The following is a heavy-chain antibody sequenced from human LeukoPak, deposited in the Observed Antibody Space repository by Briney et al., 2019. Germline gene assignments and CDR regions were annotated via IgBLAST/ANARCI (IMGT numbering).Heavy chain of an antibody. CDR2: INHSGST. V-gene: IGHV4-34*01. CDR1: GGSFSGYY. J-gene: IGHJ4*02. CDR3: ARTYYDYVWGSYRYSPFDY. Sequence: SETLSLTCAVYGGSFSGYYWSWIRQPPGKGLEWIGEINHSGSTNYNPSLKSRVTISVDTSKNQFSLKLSSVTAADTAVYYCARTYYDYVWGSYRYSPFDYWGQGTLVTVSS. D-gene: IGHD3-16*02.